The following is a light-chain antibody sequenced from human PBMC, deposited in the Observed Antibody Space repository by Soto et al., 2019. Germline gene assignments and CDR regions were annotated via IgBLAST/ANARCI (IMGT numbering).Light chain of an antibody. CDR1: SSDVGGYNY. V-gene: IGLV2-11*01. Sequence: QSALTQPRSVSGSPGQSVTISCTGTSSDVGGYNYVSWYQQHPGKAPKLMIYDVSKRPSGVPDRLSGSKSGNTASLTISGLQAEDEADYYCCSYAGSYTFVVFGGGTQLTVL. CDR3: CSYAGSYTFVV. CDR2: DVS. J-gene: IGLJ2*01.